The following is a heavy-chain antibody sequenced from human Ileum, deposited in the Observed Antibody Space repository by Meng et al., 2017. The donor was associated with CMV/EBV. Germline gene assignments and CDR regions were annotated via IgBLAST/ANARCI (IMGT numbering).Heavy chain of an antibody. J-gene: IGHJ5*02. Sequence: CAVSGGSVSVNHWWEWVRQPPGKGLEWIGEVHYRGSTTYNPSLKSRATIFVDKSKNQFSLNLNSVTAADTAVYYCVRGSIAGATLMDLWGQGTLVTVSS. D-gene: IGHD1-26*01. CDR1: GGSVSVNHW. CDR2: VHYRGST. V-gene: IGHV4-4*02. CDR3: VRGSIAGATLMDL.